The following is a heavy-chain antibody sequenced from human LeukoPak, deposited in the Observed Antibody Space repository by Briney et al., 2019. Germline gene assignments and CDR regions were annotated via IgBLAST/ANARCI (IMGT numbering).Heavy chain of an antibody. CDR1: GFTFSSYG. Sequence: PGGSLRLSCADSGFTFSSYGMHWVRQAPGKGLEWVSAISGSGGSTYYADSVKSRFTISRDNSKNALYLQMNSLRAEDTAVYYCANGLRYFEGYFDYWGQGTLVIVSS. D-gene: IGHD3-9*01. V-gene: IGHV3-23*01. J-gene: IGHJ4*02. CDR3: ANGLRYFEGYFDY. CDR2: ISGSGGST.